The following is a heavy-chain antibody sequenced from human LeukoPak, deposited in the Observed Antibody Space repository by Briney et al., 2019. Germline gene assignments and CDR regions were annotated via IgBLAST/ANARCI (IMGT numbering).Heavy chain of an antibody. CDR1: GDSVSSNSVT. CDR2: TYYRSTWYN. CDR3: ARRLTQYDCFDP. V-gene: IGHV6-1*01. J-gene: IGHJ5*02. Sequence: SQSLSLTCAISGDSVSSNSVTWNWIRQSSSRGLEWLGRTYYRSTWYNDYAVSVRGRITVNPDTSKNQFSLHLNSVTPEDTAVYYCARRLTQYDCFDPWGQGILVTVSS. D-gene: IGHD2-2*01.